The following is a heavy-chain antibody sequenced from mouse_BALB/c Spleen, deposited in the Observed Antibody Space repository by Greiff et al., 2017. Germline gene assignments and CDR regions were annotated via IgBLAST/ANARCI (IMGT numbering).Heavy chain of an antibody. V-gene: IGHV1S81*02. J-gene: IGHJ3*01. CDR2: INPSNGRT. D-gene: IGHD2-2*01. CDR1: GYTFTSYW. Sequence: VQLQQPGAELVKPGASVKLSCKASGYTFTSYWMHWVKQRPGQGLEWIGEINPSNGRTNYNEKFKSKATLTVDKSSSTAYMQLSSLTSEDSAVYYCARRDGYDVPFAYWGQGTLVTVSA. CDR3: ARRDGYDVPFAY.